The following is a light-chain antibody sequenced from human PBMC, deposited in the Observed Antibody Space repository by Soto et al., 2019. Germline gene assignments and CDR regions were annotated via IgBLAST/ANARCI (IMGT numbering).Light chain of an antibody. CDR1: QTISSW. Sequence: DIQMTQSPSTLSGSVGDRVTITCRASQTISSWLALYQQKPGKAPKLLIYKASSLESGVPSRFSGSGSGTEFTLTISNLQPDDFATYYCQQYDNYPLTFGGGTKVDIK. V-gene: IGKV1-5*03. CDR2: KAS. CDR3: QQYDNYPLT. J-gene: IGKJ4*01.